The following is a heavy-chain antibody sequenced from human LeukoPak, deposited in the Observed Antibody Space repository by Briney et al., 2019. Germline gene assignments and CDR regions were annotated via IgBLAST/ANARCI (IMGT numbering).Heavy chain of an antibody. V-gene: IGHV1-69*04. CDR1: GGTFSSYA. CDR2: IIPILGIA. D-gene: IGHD5-18*01. CDR3: ASRGYSYGYYFDY. Sequence: SVKVSCKASGGTFSSYAISWVRPAPGQGLEWMGRIIPILGIANYAQKFQGRVTITADKSTSTAYMELSSLRSEDTAVYYCASRGYSYGYYFDYWGQGTLVTVSS. J-gene: IGHJ4*02.